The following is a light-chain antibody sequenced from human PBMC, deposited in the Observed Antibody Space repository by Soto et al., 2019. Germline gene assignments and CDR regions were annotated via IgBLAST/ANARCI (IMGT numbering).Light chain of an antibody. CDR1: ESVGNW. CDR2: AAT. V-gene: IGKV1D-12*01. J-gene: IGKJ4*01. CDR3: QQANSFPLS. Sequence: DIQMTQSPSSLSASVGDRITITCRAHESVGNWLAWYQQKPGKAPKLLIYAATTLQSGVPSRFSDSRSGTVFSLTVSSLQPEDFATYYCQQANSFPLSFGGGTKVDIK.